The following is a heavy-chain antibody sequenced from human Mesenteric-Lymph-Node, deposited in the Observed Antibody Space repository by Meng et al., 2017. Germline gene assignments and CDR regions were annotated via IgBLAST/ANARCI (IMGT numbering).Heavy chain of an antibody. CDR3: ARQKRSASYFFDY. J-gene: IGHJ4*02. CDR2: IIPILGIT. CDR1: GGTFSSLA. Sequence: VKLVQSGGEVKKPGSSVKVSCEASGGTFSSLAINWVRQAPAQGLEWMGGIIPILGITNYAQKFQGRVTITVDKSTSTVHMELSRLTSDDTAVYYCARQKRSASYFFDYWGQETLVTVSS. V-gene: IGHV1-69*10. D-gene: IGHD3-3*01.